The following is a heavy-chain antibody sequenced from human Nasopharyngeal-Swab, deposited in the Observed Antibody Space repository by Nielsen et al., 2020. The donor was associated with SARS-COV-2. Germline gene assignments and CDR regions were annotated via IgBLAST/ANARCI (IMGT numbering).Heavy chain of an antibody. CDR2: ISYDGSNK. CDR1: GFTFSSYA. J-gene: IGHJ4*02. Sequence: GESLKISCAASGFTFSSYAMHWVRQAPGKGLEWVAVISYDGSNKYYADSVKGRFTISRDNSKNTLYLQMNSLRAEDTAAYYCASGIRTSSSSWYSSFDYWGQGTLVTVSS. CDR3: ASGIRTSSSSWYSSFDY. V-gene: IGHV3-30-3*01. D-gene: IGHD6-13*01.